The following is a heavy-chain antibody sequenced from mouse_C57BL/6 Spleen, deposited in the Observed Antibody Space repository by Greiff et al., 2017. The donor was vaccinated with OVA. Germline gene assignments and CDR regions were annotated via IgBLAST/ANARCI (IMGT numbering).Heavy chain of an antibody. CDR2: IDPSDSYT. Sequence: QVQLQQPGAELVRPGTSVKLSCKASGYTFTSYWMHWVTQRPGQGLEWIGVIDPSDSYTNYNQKFKGKATLTVDTSSSTAYMQLSSLTSEDSAVYYCARSDSSGYDYFDYWGQGTTLTVSS. CDR1: GYTFTSYW. V-gene: IGHV1-59*01. D-gene: IGHD3-2*02. CDR3: ARSDSSGYDYFDY. J-gene: IGHJ2*01.